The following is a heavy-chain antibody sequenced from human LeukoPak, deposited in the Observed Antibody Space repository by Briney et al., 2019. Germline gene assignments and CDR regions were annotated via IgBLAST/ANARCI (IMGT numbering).Heavy chain of an antibody. CDR2: INHSGST. D-gene: IGHD6-13*01. J-gene: IGHJ4*02. CDR3: ARGPGEQQLVYRIDY. CDR1: GGSFSGYY. Sequence: SETLSLTCTVYGGSFSGYYWSWILQPPGKGLEWIGEINHSGSTNYNPSLKSRVTISVDTSKNQFSLKLSSVTAADTAVYYCARGPGEQQLVYRIDYWGQGTLVTVSS. V-gene: IGHV4-34*01.